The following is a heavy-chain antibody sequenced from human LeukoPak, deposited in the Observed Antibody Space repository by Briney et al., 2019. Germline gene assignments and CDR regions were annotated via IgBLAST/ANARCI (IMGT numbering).Heavy chain of an antibody. CDR2: IYHSGST. J-gene: IGHJ4*01. CDR3: ARSGYSYGYLIPPYFDY. V-gene: IGHV4-59*08. D-gene: IGHD5-18*01. Sequence: SETLSLTCTVSGGPISSYYWSWIRQPPGKGLEWIGSIYHSGSTYYNPSLKSRVTISVDTSKNQFSLKLSSVTAADTAVYYCARSGYSYGYLIPPYFDY. CDR1: GGPISSYY.